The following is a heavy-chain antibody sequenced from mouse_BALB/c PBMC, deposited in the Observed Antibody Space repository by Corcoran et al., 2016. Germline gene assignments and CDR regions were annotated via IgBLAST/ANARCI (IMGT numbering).Heavy chain of an antibody. J-gene: IGHJ3*01. V-gene: IGHV1-9*01. CDR3: ACSYYYGSSYWFAY. CDR2: ILPGSGST. D-gene: IGHD1-1*01. CDR1: GYTLSSSW. Sequence: QVKLQQSGAEVMKPWSSVKLSCKAPGYTLSSSWIAWVKKRPGHGLEGTGEILPGSGSTNYNEKFKGKATFPADTSSNTAYMQLSSLTSGDSADYYCACSYYYGSSYWFAYWCQGSLVTVS.